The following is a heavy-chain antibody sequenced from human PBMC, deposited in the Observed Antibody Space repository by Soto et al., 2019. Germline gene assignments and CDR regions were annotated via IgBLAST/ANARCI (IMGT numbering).Heavy chain of an antibody. Sequence: SVKVSCKVSGFTFTSSAVQWLRHARGQRLEWIGWIVVGSGNTNYAQKLQERVTITRDMSTSTDYMGLSSLRSEDTAVYYCAAGDSSGYTPDAFDIWGQGTMVTVSS. CDR3: AAGDSSGYTPDAFDI. CDR1: GFTFTSSA. CDR2: IVVGSGNT. V-gene: IGHV1-58*01. J-gene: IGHJ3*02. D-gene: IGHD3-22*01.